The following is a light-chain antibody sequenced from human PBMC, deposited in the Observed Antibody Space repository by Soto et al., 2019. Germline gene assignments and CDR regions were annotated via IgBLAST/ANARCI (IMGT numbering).Light chain of an antibody. V-gene: IGLV2-8*01. CDR3: SSYAGTNTVL. CDR2: EVT. CDR1: SSDVGAYNY. Sequence: QSVLTQPPSASGSPGQSVTISCTGTSSDVGAYNYVSWYQQHPGKAPKLMIYEVTKRPSGVPDRFSGSKSGNTASLTVSGLQAEDEADFYCSSYAGTNTVLFGGGTKQTVL. J-gene: IGLJ2*01.